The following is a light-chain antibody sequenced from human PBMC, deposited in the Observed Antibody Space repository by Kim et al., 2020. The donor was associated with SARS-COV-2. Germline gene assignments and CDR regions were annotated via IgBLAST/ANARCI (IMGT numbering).Light chain of an antibody. V-gene: IGLV3-1*01. Sequence: SYELTQPPSVSVSPGQTASITCSGDKLGQKYTSWYQQKAGQSPLLVIYQDRKRPSGIPERLSGSISGNTATLTISGTQGMDEADYYCQAWDSSTWVFGGGTQLTVL. CDR2: QDR. CDR3: QAWDSSTWV. J-gene: IGLJ3*02. CDR1: KLGQKY.